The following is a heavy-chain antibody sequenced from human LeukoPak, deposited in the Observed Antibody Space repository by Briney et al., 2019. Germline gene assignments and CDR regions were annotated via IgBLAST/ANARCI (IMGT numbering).Heavy chain of an antibody. V-gene: IGHV3-21*01. CDR3: ARAVAYCSSTSCGTRYFDY. D-gene: IGHD2-2*01. J-gene: IGHJ4*02. CDR2: ISSSSSYI. Sequence: GGSLRLSCAASGFTFSSYSTNWVRQAPGKGLEWVSSISSSSSYIYYADSVKGRFTISRDNAKNSLYLQMNSLRAEDTAVYYCARAVAYCSSTSCGTRYFDYWGQGTLVTVSS. CDR1: GFTFSSYS.